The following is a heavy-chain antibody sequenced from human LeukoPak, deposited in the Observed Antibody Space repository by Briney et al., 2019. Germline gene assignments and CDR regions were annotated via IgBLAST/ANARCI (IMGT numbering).Heavy chain of an antibody. D-gene: IGHD3-22*01. V-gene: IGHV4-38-2*02. CDR1: GYSISSGYY. CDR2: IYNSGST. CDR3: ARAARYYYDSSGYYATFDY. J-gene: IGHJ4*02. Sequence: SETLSLTCTVSGYSISSGYYWGWLRQPPGKGLEWIGIIYNSGSTYYNQSLKSRFTISVDKSKNQFSLKLNSVTAADTAVYYCARAARYYYDSSGYYATFDYWGQGTLVTVSS.